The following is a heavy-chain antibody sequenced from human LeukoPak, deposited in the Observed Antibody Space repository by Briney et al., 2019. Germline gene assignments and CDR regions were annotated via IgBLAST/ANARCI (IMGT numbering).Heavy chain of an antibody. CDR3: ARVEGSGSYYYSFNY. V-gene: IGHV3-30*04. J-gene: IGHJ4*02. CDR1: GFTFSSYA. CDR2: ISYDGSNK. Sequence: PGGSLRLSCAASGFTFSSYAMHWVRQAPGKGLEWVAVISYDGSNKYYADSVKGRFTISRDNSKNTLYLQMNSLRAEDTAVYYCARVEGSGSYYYSFNYWGQGTLVTVSS. D-gene: IGHD3-10*01.